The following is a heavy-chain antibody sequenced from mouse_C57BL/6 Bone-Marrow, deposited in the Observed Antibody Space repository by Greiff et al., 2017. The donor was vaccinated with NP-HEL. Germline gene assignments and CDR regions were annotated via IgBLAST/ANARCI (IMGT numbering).Heavy chain of an antibody. Sequence: EVKLVESGPGLVKPSQSLSLTCSVTGYSITSGYYWNWIRQFPGNKLEWMGYISYDGSNNYNPSLKNRISITRDTSKNQFFLKLNSVTTEDTATYYCATRDYEIGYWGQGTTLTVSS. CDR2: ISYDGSN. J-gene: IGHJ2*01. V-gene: IGHV3-6*01. CDR1: GYSITSGYY. D-gene: IGHD2-4*01. CDR3: ATRDYEIGY.